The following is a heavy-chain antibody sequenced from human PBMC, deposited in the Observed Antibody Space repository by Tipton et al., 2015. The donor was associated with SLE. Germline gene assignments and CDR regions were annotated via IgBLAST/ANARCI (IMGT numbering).Heavy chain of an antibody. CDR3: VRDPRGGSELDF. V-gene: IGHV3-21*01. D-gene: IGHD1-26*01. CDR1: GFTFSSYA. CDR2: ISSSSTFI. J-gene: IGHJ4*02. Sequence: GSLRLSCAASGFTFSSYAMNWVRQAPGKGLEWVSSISSSSTFIYYADSVKGRFTISRDNAKNSLYVQMNSLRVEDTAVYYCVRDPRGGSELDFWGQGTLVTVSS.